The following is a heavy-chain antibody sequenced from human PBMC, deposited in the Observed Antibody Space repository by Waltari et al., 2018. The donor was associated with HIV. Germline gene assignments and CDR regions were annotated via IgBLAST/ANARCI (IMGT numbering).Heavy chain of an antibody. Sequence: QVQLVESGGGVVPPGRSLRLSCAASGFTFSSYGMHWVRQAPGKGLEWVGVISYDGNNKYYADSVKGRFTISRDNSKNTLYLQMNSLRAEDTAVYYCAKEAAYNWGQGTLVTVSS. J-gene: IGHJ4*02. D-gene: IGHD6-25*01. V-gene: IGHV3-30*18. CDR2: ISYDGNNK. CDR1: GFTFSSYG. CDR3: AKEAAYN.